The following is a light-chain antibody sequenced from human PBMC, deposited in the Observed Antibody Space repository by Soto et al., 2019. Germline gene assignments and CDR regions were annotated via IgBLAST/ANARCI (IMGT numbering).Light chain of an antibody. Sequence: EIVMTQSPATLSVSPGERVTLSCRASQSVGRYIAWYQHKPGQAPRLLIYDASNRATGIPARFSGSGSGTDFTLTISSLEVEDFADYYCQQRSNWLTFGEGTKVGVK. CDR3: QQRSNWLT. CDR2: DAS. V-gene: IGKV3-11*01. J-gene: IGKJ4*01. CDR1: QSVGRY.